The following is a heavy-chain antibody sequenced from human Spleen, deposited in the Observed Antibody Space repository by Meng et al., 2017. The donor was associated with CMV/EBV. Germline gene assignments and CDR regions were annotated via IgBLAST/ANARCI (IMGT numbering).Heavy chain of an antibody. Sequence: ASVKVSCKTSGYTFIDYYMHWVRQAPGQGLEWMGWINPNSGGTNYAQKFQGRVTMTRDTSITTAYMELSRLRSDDTAVYYCARDKVVVVPAALYYYYYGMDVWGQGTTVTVSS. D-gene: IGHD2-2*01. CDR1: GYTFIDYY. J-gene: IGHJ6*02. CDR2: INPNSGGT. CDR3: ARDKVVVVPAALYYYYYGMDV. V-gene: IGHV1-2*02.